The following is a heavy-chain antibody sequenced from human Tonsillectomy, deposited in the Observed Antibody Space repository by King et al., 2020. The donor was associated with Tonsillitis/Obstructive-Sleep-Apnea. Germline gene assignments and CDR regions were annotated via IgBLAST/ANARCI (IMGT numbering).Heavy chain of an antibody. Sequence: VQLVESGGGVVQPGRSLRLSCAASGFTFSSYAMHWVRQAPGKGLEWVAVISYDGSNKYYADSVKGRFTISRDNSKNTLYLQMNSLRAEDTAVYYCAREGGQSDYYFDYWGQGTLVTVSS. D-gene: IGHD1-26*01. CDR1: GFTFSSYA. J-gene: IGHJ4*02. V-gene: IGHV3-30*04. CDR2: ISYDGSNK. CDR3: AREGGQSDYYFDY.